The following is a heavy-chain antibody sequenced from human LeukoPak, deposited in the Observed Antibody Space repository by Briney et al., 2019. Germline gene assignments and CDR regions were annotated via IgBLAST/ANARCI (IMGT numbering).Heavy chain of an antibody. CDR1: GGSTSSYY. CDR2: IYYSGST. Sequence: SETLSLTCTVSGGSTSSYYWSWIRQPPGKGLEWIGHIYYSGSTNYSPSLKSRVTISVDTSKNQFSLKLTSVTPADTAVYYCARGPNRYYFDYWGQGTLVTVSS. CDR3: ARGPNRYYFDY. J-gene: IGHJ4*02. D-gene: IGHD1-14*01. V-gene: IGHV4-59*01.